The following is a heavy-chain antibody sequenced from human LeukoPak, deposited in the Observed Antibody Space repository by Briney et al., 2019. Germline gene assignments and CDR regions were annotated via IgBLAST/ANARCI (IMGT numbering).Heavy chain of an antibody. J-gene: IGHJ4*02. V-gene: IGHV5-51*01. D-gene: IGHD5-18*01. CDR2: IYPGDSDT. CDR1: GYSFTSYW. Sequence: GESLKISCKGAGYSFTSYWIGWVRQVPGKGLEWMGIIYPGDSDTRYSPSFQGQVTISADKSISTAYLQWSSLKASDTAMCYCARVDTAMVTTLGYFDYWGQGTLVSVSS. CDR3: ARVDTAMVTTLGYFDY.